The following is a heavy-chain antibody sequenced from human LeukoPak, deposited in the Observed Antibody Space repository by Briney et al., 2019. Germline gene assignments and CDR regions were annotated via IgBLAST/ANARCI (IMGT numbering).Heavy chain of an antibody. CDR2: IRSKAYGEAI. CDR1: GFTFGDYG. V-gene: IGHV3-49*03. D-gene: IGHD2-8*02. CDR3: SRSRRVHCTGACYSFDY. Sequence: GGSLRLSCTSSGFTFGDYGMSWFRQAPGKGPEWVGFIRSKAYGEAIEYAASVKGRFTISRDDSKSIAYLQMNSLETEDTAVYYCSRSRRVHCTGACYSFDYWGQGTLVTVSS. J-gene: IGHJ4*02.